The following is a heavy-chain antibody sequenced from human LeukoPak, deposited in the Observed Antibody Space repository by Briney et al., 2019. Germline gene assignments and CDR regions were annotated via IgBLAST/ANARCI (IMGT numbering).Heavy chain of an antibody. CDR1: GGSISSYY. CDR3: ATGITVTTGGFDP. D-gene: IGHD4-17*01. V-gene: IGHV4-59*01. Sequence: SETLSLTCTVSGGSISSYYWSWIRQPPGKGLEWIGYIYYSGSTNCNPSLKSRVTISVDTSKNQFSLKLSSVTAADTAVYYCATGITVTTGGFDPWGQGTLVTVSS. CDR2: IYYSGST. J-gene: IGHJ5*02.